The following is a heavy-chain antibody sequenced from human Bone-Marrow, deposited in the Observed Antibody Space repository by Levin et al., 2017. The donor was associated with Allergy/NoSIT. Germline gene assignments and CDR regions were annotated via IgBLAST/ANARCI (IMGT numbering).Heavy chain of an antibody. CDR1: GGSISRGDYY. Sequence: LRLSCNVSGGSISRGDYYWTWIRQTPGTGLEWIGYIYNSGSTFYNPSLQSRVSISVDMSKNEFSLRLTSVTAADSAVYYCARDRGTVIGVINGNQHYGMDVWGQGTTVTVSS. D-gene: IGHD3-3*01. V-gene: IGHV4-30-4*01. CDR2: IYNSGST. CDR3: ARDRGTVIGVINGNQHYGMDV. J-gene: IGHJ6*02.